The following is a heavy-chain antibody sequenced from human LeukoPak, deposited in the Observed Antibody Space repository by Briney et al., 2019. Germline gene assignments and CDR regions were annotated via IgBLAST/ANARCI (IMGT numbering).Heavy chain of an antibody. CDR2: INHSGST. V-gene: IGHV4-34*01. CDR3: ARGRRKRQQLVLNWFDP. J-gene: IGHJ5*02. Sequence: PSETMSLTCAVYGGSFSGYYWSWIRQPPGKGLEWIGEINHSGSTNYNPSLKSRVTISVDTSKNQFSLKLSSVTAADTAVSYCARGRRKRQQLVLNWFDPWGQGTLVTVSS. D-gene: IGHD6-13*01. CDR1: GGSFSGYY.